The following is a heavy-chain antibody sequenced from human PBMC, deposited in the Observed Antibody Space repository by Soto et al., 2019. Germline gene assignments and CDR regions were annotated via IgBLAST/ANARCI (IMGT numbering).Heavy chain of an antibody. CDR1: PFTFSSYG. Sequence: GGSLRLSCAASPFTFSSYGMHWVRQAPGKGLEWVSYISSSGSTIYYADSVWGRFTISRDNAKNSLYLQMNSLRAEDTAVYYCARDGWNFPGTTSYYFDYWGQGTLVTVSS. D-gene: IGHD1-7*01. V-gene: IGHV3-48*04. J-gene: IGHJ4*02. CDR2: ISSSGSTI. CDR3: ARDGWNFPGTTSYYFDY.